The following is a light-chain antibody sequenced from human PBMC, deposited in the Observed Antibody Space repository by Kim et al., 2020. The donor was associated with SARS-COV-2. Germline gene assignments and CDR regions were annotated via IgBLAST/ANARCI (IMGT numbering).Light chain of an antibody. CDR1: QDINNY. CDR2: AAS. Sequence: DIQMTQSPSSLSASVGDRVTITCRASQDINNYLAWYQQKPGKVPKLLIYAASTLQSGVPSRFSGSRSGTDFTLTISSLQPEDVATYYCQKYNSAPKTFGQGTKVDIK. CDR3: QKYNSAPKT. J-gene: IGKJ1*01. V-gene: IGKV1-27*01.